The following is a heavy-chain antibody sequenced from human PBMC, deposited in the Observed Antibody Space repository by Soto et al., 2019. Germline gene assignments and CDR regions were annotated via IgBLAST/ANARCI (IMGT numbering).Heavy chain of an antibody. Sequence: GGSLRLSCAASGFTFSSYAMSWVRQAPGKGLEWVSAISGSGGSTYYADSVKGRFTISRDNSKNTLYLQMNSLRAEDTAVYYCAKDLTTTMYCSGGSCRGAIWDYYYGMDVWGQGTTVTVSS. CDR1: GFTFSSYA. V-gene: IGHV3-23*01. D-gene: IGHD2-15*01. CDR3: AKDLTTTMYCSGGSCRGAIWDYYYGMDV. CDR2: ISGSGGST. J-gene: IGHJ6*02.